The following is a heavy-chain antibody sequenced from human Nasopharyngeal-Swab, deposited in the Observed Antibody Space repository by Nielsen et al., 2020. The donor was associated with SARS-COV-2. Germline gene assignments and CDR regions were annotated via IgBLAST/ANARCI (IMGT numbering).Heavy chain of an antibody. D-gene: IGHD5-12*01. CDR3: AKDRDSGDDSIESYNYYGMDV. J-gene: IGHJ6*02. CDR1: GFTFSSYA. V-gene: IGHV3-23*01. CDR2: ISDSGDST. Sequence: EYLKISCAASGFTFSSYALSWVRQAPGEGLEWVSAISDSGDSTYYTDSVRGRFTISRDNSKNTLPLQMNNQLDEDTAIYYCAKDRDSGDDSIESYNYYGMDVWGQGTSVTVS.